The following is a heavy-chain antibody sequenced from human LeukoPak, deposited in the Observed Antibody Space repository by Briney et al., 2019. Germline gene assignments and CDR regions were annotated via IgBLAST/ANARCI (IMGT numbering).Heavy chain of an antibody. J-gene: IGHJ6*03. CDR2: IYTSGST. CDR3: ARRVRGYGYYGSGSYLHYYYYMDV. V-gene: IGHV4-61*02. D-gene: IGHD3-10*01. Sequence: TLSLTCTVSGGSISSGSYCWSWIRQPAGKGLEWIGRIYTSGSTNYNPSLKSRVTISVDTSKNQFSLKLSSVTAADTAVYYCARRVRGYGYYGSGSYLHYYYYMDVWGKGTTVTISS. CDR1: GGSISSGSYC.